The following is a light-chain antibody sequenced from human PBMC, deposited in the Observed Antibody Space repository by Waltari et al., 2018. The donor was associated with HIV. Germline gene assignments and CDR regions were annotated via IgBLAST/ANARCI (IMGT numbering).Light chain of an antibody. J-gene: IGLJ3*02. Sequence: QSVLTQPPSVSGAPGQRVTFSCTGSSSNIGAGYDVHWYQQLPGTPPKLLIYGTNNRPSGGPDRFADSKSGTSASRAITGFQAGEGAEYYCQSYDSSLSGSWVFGGGTKLTVL. V-gene: IGLV1-40*01. CDR2: GTN. CDR1: SSNIGAGYD. CDR3: QSYDSSLSGSWV.